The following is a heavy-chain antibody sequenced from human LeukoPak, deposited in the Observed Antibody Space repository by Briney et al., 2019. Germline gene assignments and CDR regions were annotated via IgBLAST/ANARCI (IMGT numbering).Heavy chain of an antibody. J-gene: IGHJ6*02. CDR3: ARLHCTSINCYPQNYYGMDV. CDR2: INTNTGNP. D-gene: IGHD2-2*01. CDR1: GGTFSSYA. V-gene: IGHV7-4-1*02. Sequence: GASVRVSCKASGGTFSSYAISWVRQAPGQGLEWLGGINTNTGNPTYAQDFTGRFVFSLDTSVSTAYLQISSLKADDTAVYYCARLHCTSINCYPQNYYGMDVWGQGTTVTVSS.